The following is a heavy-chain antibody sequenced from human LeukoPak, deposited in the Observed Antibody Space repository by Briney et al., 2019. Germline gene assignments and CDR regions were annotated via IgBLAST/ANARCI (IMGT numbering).Heavy chain of an antibody. CDR2: IYYSGST. CDR3: ARDRDSNYVIYDY. D-gene: IGHD4-11*01. V-gene: IGHV4-31*03. Sequence: SETLSLTCTVSGGSISSGGYYWSWIRQRPGKGLEWIGYIYYSGSTYYNPSLKSRVTISVDTSKNQFSLKLSSVTAADTAVYYCARDRDSNYVIYDYWGQGTLVTVSS. J-gene: IGHJ4*02. CDR1: GGSISSGGYY.